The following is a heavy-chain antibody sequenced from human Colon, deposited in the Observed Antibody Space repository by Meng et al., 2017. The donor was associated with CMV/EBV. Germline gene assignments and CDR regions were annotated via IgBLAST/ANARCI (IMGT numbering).Heavy chain of an antibody. Sequence: TFISFAMRWVRQAPGKGLEWVSGINDSGSSTYYADSVKGRFSISRDNSKNTVFLQMNSLSAEDTAVYYCAKDFSRREYSTSWYYFDSWGQGTLVTVSS. V-gene: IGHV3-23*01. CDR2: INDSGSST. J-gene: IGHJ4*02. CDR1: TFISFA. D-gene: IGHD6-13*01. CDR3: AKDFSRREYSTSWYYFDS.